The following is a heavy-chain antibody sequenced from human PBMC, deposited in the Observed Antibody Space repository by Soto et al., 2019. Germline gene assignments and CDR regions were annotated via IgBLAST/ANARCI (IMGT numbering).Heavy chain of an antibody. CDR1: GGAISSGDYY. V-gene: IGHV4-30-4*01. J-gene: IGHJ4*02. CDR3: ARRRRWQPHFDY. CDR2: IYYSVST. Sequence: SETLSLTCTVSGGAISSGDYYWSWIRQPPGKGLEWIWYIYYSVSTYYNPSLKSRVTISVDTSKNQFSLKLSSVTAADTAVYYCARRRRWQPHFDYWGQGTLVPVYS.